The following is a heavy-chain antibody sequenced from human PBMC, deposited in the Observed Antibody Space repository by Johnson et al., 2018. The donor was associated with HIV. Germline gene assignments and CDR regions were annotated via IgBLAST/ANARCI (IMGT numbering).Heavy chain of an antibody. J-gene: IGHJ3*02. CDR2: IKSKTDGGTT. V-gene: IGHV3-15*01. CDR3: ASTGYSSGWYWDAFDI. Sequence: VQLVESGGGLVKPGGSLRLSCAVSGFTFSNAWMSWARQAPGKGLEWVGRIKSKTDGGTTDYAAPVNGRFAISRDDSKYTLYLQMNSLRAEDTAVYYCASTGYSSGWYWDAFDIWGQGTMVTVSS. CDR1: GFTFSNAW. D-gene: IGHD6-19*01.